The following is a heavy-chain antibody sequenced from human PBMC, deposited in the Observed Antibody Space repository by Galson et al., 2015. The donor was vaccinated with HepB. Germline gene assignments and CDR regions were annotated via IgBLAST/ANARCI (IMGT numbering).Heavy chain of an antibody. CDR3: ARGTGGDQRVEYCGGDCYYPTYYFDY. D-gene: IGHD2-21*02. V-gene: IGHV4-31*03. Sequence: TLSLTCTVSGGSISSGGYYWSWIRQHPGKGLEWIGYIYYSGSTYYNPSLKSRVTISVDTSKNQFSLKLSSVTAADTAVYYCARGTGGDQRVEYCGGDCYYPTYYFDYWGQGTLVTVSS. CDR1: GGSISSGGYY. J-gene: IGHJ4*02. CDR2: IYYSGST.